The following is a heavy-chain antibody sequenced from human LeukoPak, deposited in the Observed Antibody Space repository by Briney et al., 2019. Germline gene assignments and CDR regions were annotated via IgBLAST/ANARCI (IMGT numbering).Heavy chain of an antibody. J-gene: IGHJ4*02. CDR1: GGTFSSYA. V-gene: IGHV1-69*04. D-gene: IGHD2-2*01. CDR2: IIPIFTIT. CDR3: ARWAASWSSANCPYYLDY. Sequence: SVKVSCKASGGTFSSYAISWVRQAPGQGLEWMGRIIPIFTITDYAQKFRDRVTITADKSTSTAFMELSSLTSEDTAVYYWARWAASWSSANCPYYLDYWGQGALVTVSS.